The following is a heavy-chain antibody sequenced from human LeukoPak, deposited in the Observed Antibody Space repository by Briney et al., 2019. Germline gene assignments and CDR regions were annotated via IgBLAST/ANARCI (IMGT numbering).Heavy chain of an antibody. Sequence: GGSLRLSCAASGFTFSSYAMHWVRQAPGKGLEWVAVISYDGSNRYYADSVKGRFTISRDNSKNTLYLQMNSLRAEDTAVYYCARAWGYYSSTSCNYYYGMDVWGQGTTVTVSS. CDR1: GFTFSSYA. V-gene: IGHV3-30-3*01. CDR3: ARAWGYYSSTSCNYYYGMDV. CDR2: ISYDGSNR. J-gene: IGHJ6*02. D-gene: IGHD2-2*01.